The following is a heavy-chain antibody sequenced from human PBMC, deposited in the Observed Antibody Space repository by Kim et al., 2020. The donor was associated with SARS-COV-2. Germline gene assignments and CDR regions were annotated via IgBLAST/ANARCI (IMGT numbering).Heavy chain of an antibody. Sequence: NYNPAIKSRVTISVDTSKNQFSRKLSSVTAADTAVYYCARDLSGSGAYDPWGQGTLVTVSS. CDR3: ARDLSGSGAYDP. J-gene: IGHJ5*02. V-gene: IGHV4-59*01. D-gene: IGHD1-26*01.